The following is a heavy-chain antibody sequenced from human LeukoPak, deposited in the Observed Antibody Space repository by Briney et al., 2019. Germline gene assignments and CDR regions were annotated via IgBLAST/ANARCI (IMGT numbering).Heavy chain of an antibody. J-gene: IGHJ4*02. CDR3: ARDPGGLSGYGDYEGDFDY. D-gene: IGHD4-17*01. Sequence: AGGSLRLSCAASGFTFSSYSMNWVRQAPGKGLEWVSSISSSSSYIYYADSVKGRFTISRDNAKNSLYLQMNSLRAEDTAVYYCARDPGGLSGYGDYEGDFDYWGQGTLVTVSS. CDR2: ISSSSSYI. CDR1: GFTFSSYS. V-gene: IGHV3-21*01.